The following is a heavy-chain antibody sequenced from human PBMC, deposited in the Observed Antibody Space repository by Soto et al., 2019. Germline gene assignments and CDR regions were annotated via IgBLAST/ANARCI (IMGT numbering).Heavy chain of an antibody. CDR2: IRSKTNSYAT. J-gene: IGHJ3*02. CDR1: GFTVSGSA. CDR3: TRHLGVFSFPRAFDI. Sequence: EVQLVESGGGLVQPGGSLKLSCAASGFTVSGSAVHWVRQASGKGLEWVGRIRSKTNSYATAYAASVKGRFTISRDDSKNKAYLQMNSLKNEDTAVYFCTRHLGVFSFPRAFDIWGQGTMVTVSS. D-gene: IGHD3-16*02. V-gene: IGHV3-73*01.